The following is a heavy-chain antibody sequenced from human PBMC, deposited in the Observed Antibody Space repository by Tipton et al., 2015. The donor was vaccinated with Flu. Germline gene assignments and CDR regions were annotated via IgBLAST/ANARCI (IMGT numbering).Heavy chain of an antibody. CDR3: ARGFGAAHHSPIRY. V-gene: IGHV4-59*12. CDR1: GASITIYY. D-gene: IGHD3-16*01. Sequence: TLSLTCTVSGASITIYYLTWIPQPPGRGLEWIGPIYYSGSTDNNPSLKSRVTISVDTSKNPFSLKLNSMTAADTAVYYCARGFGAAHHSPIRYWGQGTLVTVSS. CDR2: IYYSGST. J-gene: IGHJ4*02.